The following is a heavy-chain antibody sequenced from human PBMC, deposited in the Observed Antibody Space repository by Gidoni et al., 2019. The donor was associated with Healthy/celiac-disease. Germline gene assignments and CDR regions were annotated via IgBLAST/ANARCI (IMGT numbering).Heavy chain of an antibody. CDR2: ISGSGGST. CDR1: GVTCSSYA. CDR3: AKGPRIAVDPSGCDY. V-gene: IGHV3-23*01. Sequence: EVQLLESGGGLVQPGGSLRLSCAASGVTCSSYAMSWVRQAPGKGLECVSAISGSGGSTYYADSVKGRFTISRDNSKNTLYLQMNSLRAEDTAVYYCAKGPRIAVDPSGCDYWGQGTLVTVSS. J-gene: IGHJ4*02. D-gene: IGHD6-19*01.